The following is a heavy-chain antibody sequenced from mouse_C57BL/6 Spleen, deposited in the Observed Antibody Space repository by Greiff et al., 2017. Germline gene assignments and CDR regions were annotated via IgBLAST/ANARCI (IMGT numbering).Heavy chain of an antibody. CDR2: IDPETGGT. J-gene: IGHJ2*01. D-gene: IGHD1-1*01. CDR3: TRGLRYFDY. V-gene: IGHV1-15*01. Sequence: VQLQQSGAELVRPGASVTLSCKASGYTFTDYEMHWVKQTPVHGLEWIGAIDPETGGTAYSQKFKGKAILTADKSSSTAYMELGSLTSVYSAVCYCTRGLRYFDYWGQGTTLTFSS. CDR1: GYTFTDYE.